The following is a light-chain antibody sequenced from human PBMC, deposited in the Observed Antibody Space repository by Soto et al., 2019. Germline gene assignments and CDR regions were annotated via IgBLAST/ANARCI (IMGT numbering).Light chain of an antibody. CDR3: SSYAGSTVV. J-gene: IGLJ2*01. Sequence: QSALTQPPSASGSPGQSVTISCTRTSSDVGGYNYVSWYQQHPGKAPKLMIYEVSKRPSGVPDRFSGSKSGNTASLTVSGLQAEDEADYYCSSYAGSTVVFGGGTKVTVL. CDR1: SSDVGGYNY. V-gene: IGLV2-8*01. CDR2: EVS.